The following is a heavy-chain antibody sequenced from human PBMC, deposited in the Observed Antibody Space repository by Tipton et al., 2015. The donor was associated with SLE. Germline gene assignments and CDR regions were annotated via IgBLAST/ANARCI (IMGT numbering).Heavy chain of an antibody. CDR1: GGSISSYY. Sequence: TLSLTCTVSGGSISSYYWSWIRQPPGKGLEWIGYIYYSGSTNYNPSLKSRVTISVDTSKNQFSLKLTSVTAADTAVYYCAGLVADPAGAFDIWGQGTMVTVSS. J-gene: IGHJ3*02. V-gene: IGHV4-59*08. CDR3: AGLVADPAGAFDI. D-gene: IGHD2-8*02. CDR2: IYYSGST.